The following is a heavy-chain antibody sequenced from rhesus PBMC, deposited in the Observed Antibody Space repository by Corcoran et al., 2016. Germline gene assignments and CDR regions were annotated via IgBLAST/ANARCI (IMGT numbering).Heavy chain of an antibody. V-gene: IGHV4-80*01. J-gene: IGHJ5-2*02. CDR3: AGDWGCYSYPQDG. CDR1: GGSLTYFW. CDR2: SRGDVRTP. Sequence: QLQESGPGLVKPSETLSLTCTVSGGSLTYFWWSWIRQSPGKGLEWIGESRGDVRTPHPSPPPQGWCPFSTDPAQSQFSLKLTSLTRADTAIYFCAGDWGCYSYPQDGWGRGV. D-gene: IGHD3-16*01.